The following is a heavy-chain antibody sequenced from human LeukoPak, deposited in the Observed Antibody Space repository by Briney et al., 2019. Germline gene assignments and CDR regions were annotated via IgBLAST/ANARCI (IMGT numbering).Heavy chain of an antibody. D-gene: IGHD3-10*01. CDR1: GFTFSDYY. J-gene: IGHJ5*02. CDR2: ISSSGSTI. Sequence: GGSLRLSCAASGFTFSDYYMSWIRQAQGKGMEWVSYISSSGSTIYYADSVNGRFTISRDNANNSLYLQMNSLRADDTAVYYCARDGGPYYRSGWFDPWGQGTLVTVSS. V-gene: IGHV3-11*01. CDR3: ARDGGPYYRSGWFDP.